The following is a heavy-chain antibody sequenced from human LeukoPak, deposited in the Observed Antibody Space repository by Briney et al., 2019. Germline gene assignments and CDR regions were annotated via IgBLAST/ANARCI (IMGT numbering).Heavy chain of an antibody. D-gene: IGHD1-26*01. CDR3: ARYSGSHSFDY. CDR2: INTNGITT. V-gene: IGHV3-74*01. Sequence: GGSLRLSCAASGFTFSSYWMHWVRQAPGKGLLWVSRINTNGITTTYADSVKGRFTISRDNAKNTLHLQMNSLRAEDTAVYYCARYSGSHSFDYWGQGTLVTVSS. CDR1: GFTFSSYW. J-gene: IGHJ4*02.